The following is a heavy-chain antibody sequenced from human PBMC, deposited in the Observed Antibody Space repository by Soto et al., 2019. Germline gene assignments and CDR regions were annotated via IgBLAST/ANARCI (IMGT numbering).Heavy chain of an antibody. CDR3: ARLIEGYPPHNYFDP. D-gene: IGHD2-15*01. CDR2: VFDFGST. CDR1: GDCVKSSY. V-gene: IGHV4-59*02. Sequence: SKTLSLTCSASGDCVKSSYWAWIRQSPGRAPEWVGYVFDFGSTGYHPSLKGRLTISMDTSKNQVSLSLRSVTVADTGIYYCARLIEGYPPHNYFDPWGQGTLVTGSS. J-gene: IGHJ5*02.